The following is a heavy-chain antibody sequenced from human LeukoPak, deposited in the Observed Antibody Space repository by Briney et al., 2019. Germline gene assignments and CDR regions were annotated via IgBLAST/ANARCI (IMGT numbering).Heavy chain of an antibody. D-gene: IGHD3-22*01. CDR3: ATGAHYYDSSGYYGVY. V-gene: IGHV1-24*01. J-gene: IGHJ4*02. CDR2: FDPEDGET. Sequence: ASVKVSCKGSGYTLTELSMHWVRQAPGKGLEWMGGFDPEDGETIYAQKFQGRVTMTEDTSTDTAYMELSSLRSEDTAVYYCATGAHYYDSSGYYGVYWGQGTLVTVSS. CDR1: GYTLTELS.